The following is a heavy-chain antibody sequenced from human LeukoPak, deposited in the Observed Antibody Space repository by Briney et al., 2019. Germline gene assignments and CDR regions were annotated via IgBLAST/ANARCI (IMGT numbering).Heavy chain of an antibody. CDR3: AKDSPNRIAVEVDY. J-gene: IGHJ4*02. D-gene: IGHD6-19*01. V-gene: IGHV3-23*01. CDR1: GFTFSSYG. Sequence: GGSLRLSCAASGFTFSSYGMSWVRQAPGKGLEWVSAISGSGGSTYYADSVKGRFTISRDNSKNTLYLQMNSLRAEDTAVYYCAKDSPNRIAVEVDYWGQGTLVTVSS. CDR2: ISGSGGST.